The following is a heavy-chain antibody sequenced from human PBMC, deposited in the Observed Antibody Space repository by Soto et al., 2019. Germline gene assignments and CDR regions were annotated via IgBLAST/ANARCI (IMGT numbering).Heavy chain of an antibody. Sequence: SETLSLTCTVSGGSISSYYWSWIRQPAGKGLEWIGRIYTSGSTNYNPSLKSRVTMSVDTSKNQFSLKLSSVTAADTAVYYCARADCSSTSCYHTFDIWGQGTMVTVSS. CDR1: GGSISSYY. V-gene: IGHV4-4*07. CDR3: ARADCSSTSCYHTFDI. CDR2: IYTSGST. J-gene: IGHJ3*02. D-gene: IGHD2-2*01.